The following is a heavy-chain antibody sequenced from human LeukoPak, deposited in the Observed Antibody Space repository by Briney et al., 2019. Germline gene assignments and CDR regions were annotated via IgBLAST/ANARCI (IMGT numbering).Heavy chain of an antibody. D-gene: IGHD6-6*01. J-gene: IGHJ4*02. CDR3: AKNGQFSSSSTDS. CDR2: ISGSGGST. V-gene: IGHV3-23*01. Sequence: PGGSLRLSCAASGFTFSSYAMSWVRQAPGKGQEWVSAISGSGGSTYYADSVKGRFTISRDNSKDTLYLQMNSVRAEDTAVYYCAKNGQFSSSSTDSWGQGTLVTVSS. CDR1: GFTFSSYA.